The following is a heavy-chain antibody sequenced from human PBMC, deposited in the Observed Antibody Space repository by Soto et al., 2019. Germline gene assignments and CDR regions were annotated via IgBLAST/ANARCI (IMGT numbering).Heavy chain of an antibody. CDR3: VRNLNGFDP. CDR2: MNPNSGNT. Sequence: QVQLVQSGAEVKKPGASVKVSCTTSGYTFTTYDINWVRQATGQGFEWMGWMNPNSGNTGYAQKFQGRVTMTRDTSISTGYMELRRLRSEDKAVYYCVRNLNGFDPWGQGTLVTVSS. J-gene: IGHJ5*02. V-gene: IGHV1-8*02. CDR1: GYTFTTYD.